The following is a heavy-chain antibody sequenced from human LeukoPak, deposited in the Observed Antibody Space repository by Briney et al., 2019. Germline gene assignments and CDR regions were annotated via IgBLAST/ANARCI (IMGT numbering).Heavy chain of an antibody. Sequence: GGSLRLSCAASGFTFRNYVIHWVRQAPGKGLEWVAVTSSDLNVKLYADSVKGRFTISRDNSENTVYLQMNNLRAEDTALYYCAGRVTGYSSGYVYWGQGTLVTVSS. CDR1: GFTFRNYV. D-gene: IGHD5-18*01. CDR2: TSSDLNVK. V-gene: IGHV3-30-3*01. CDR3: AGRVTGYSSGYVY. J-gene: IGHJ4*02.